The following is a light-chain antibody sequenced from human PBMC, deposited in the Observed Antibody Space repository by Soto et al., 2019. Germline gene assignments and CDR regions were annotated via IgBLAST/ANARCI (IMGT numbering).Light chain of an antibody. Sequence: QPVLTQSPSASASLGASVKLTCTLSSGHSSYAIACHQQQPEKGPRYLMKLNSDGSHSKGDGIPDRFSGASSGAERYLTISSRQSEDEADYYCQTWGTGIVVFGGGTKLTVL. CDR3: QTWGTGIVV. CDR1: SGHSSYA. J-gene: IGLJ2*01. V-gene: IGLV4-69*01. CDR2: LNSDGSH.